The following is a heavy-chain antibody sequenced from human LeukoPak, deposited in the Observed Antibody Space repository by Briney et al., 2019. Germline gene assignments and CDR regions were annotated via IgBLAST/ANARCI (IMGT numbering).Heavy chain of an antibody. V-gene: IGHV4-38-2*02. CDR2: IRHDGHT. CDR1: GYSISSGDY. J-gene: IGHJ4*02. Sequence: PETLSLTCAVSGYSISSGDYWGWIRQPPGKGLEWIASIRHDGHTYYNPSLKSRVTIAVDMSKNQFSLTLTSVTAADTAVYFCARDPDDKDFDYWGQGTLVTVSS. CDR3: ARDPDDKDFDY. D-gene: IGHD3-22*01.